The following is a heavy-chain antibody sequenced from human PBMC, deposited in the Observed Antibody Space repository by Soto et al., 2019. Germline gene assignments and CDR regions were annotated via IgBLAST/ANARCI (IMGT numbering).Heavy chain of an antibody. D-gene: IGHD3-22*01. J-gene: IGHJ3*02. CDR2: IYPGDSDT. CDR1: GKAFTSFW. V-gene: IGHV5-51*01. CDR3: AKQDDRGALEI. Sequence: GESLKISCKISGKAFTSFWVVWVRQMPGRGLEWMANIYPGDSDTRYTPPFQGQVTISADKSTNTAYLQWHSLQASDTALYYCAKQDDRGALEIWGQGTKVTVS.